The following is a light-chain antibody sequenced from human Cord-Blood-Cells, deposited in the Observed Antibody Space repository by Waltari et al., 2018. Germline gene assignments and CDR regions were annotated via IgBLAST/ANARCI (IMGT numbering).Light chain of an antibody. CDR2: EGS. J-gene: IGLJ3*02. Sequence: QSALTQPASVSGSPGQSITISCTGTSSDVGSYNLVSWYQQHPGKAPKLMIYEGSKRPSGVSNLFSGSKSGTTASLTISGLQAEDEADYYCCSYAGSSTCVFGGGTKLTVL. V-gene: IGLV2-23*01. CDR1: SSDVGSYNL. CDR3: CSYAGSSTCV.